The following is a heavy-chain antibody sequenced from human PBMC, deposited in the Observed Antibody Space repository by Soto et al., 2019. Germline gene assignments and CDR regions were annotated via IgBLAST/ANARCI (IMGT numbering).Heavy chain of an antibody. V-gene: IGHV3-21*01. Sequence: EVQLVESEGSLVKPGGSLMITCAASGFTFSSHSMNWVRQAPGKGLEWVSSISSSSSYIYYADSVKGRFTISRDNAKNLVYVQMNSLRAEDTAVYYCARLDRGSHDYWGRGTLVTVSS. CDR2: ISSSSSYI. J-gene: IGHJ4*02. CDR3: ARLDRGSHDY. CDR1: GFTFSSHS. D-gene: IGHD6-25*01.